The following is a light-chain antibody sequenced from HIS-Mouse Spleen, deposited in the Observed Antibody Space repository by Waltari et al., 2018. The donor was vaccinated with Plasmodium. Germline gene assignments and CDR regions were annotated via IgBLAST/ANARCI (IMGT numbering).Light chain of an antibody. Sequence: QSVLTQPPSVSAAPGQKVTISCSGSSSNIGNNYVSWYQQLPGTATKLLIYDNNKRPPWIPDRFSGSKSGTSATLGSTGLQTGDEADYYCGTWDSSLSAGVVFGGGTKLTVL. CDR2: DNN. V-gene: IGLV1-51*01. CDR1: SSNIGNNY. J-gene: IGLJ2*01. CDR3: GTWDSSLSAGVV.